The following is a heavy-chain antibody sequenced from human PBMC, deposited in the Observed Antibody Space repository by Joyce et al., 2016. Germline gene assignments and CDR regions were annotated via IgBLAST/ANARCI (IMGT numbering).Heavy chain of an antibody. Sequence: QLQMQESGPGLVKPSETLSLTCAFSGGSVSDSTYHWGWIRQSPGKGLGWVGNIYYSGTTYYSPSLQSRVAVSVDTSKNQFALRLSSVTAADSAVYFCARGVDFWSGYFDYWGQGTLVTVSS. D-gene: IGHD3-3*01. CDR1: GGSVSDSTYH. J-gene: IGHJ4*02. CDR3: ARGVDFWSGYFDY. CDR2: IYYSGTT. V-gene: IGHV4-39*07.